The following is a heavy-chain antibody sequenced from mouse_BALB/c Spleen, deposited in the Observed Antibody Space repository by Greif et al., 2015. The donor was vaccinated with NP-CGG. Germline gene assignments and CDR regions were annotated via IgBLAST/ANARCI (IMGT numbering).Heavy chain of an antibody. CDR3: TTLYYGNYVYYAMDY. Sequence: QVQLQQPGAELVRPGASVKLSCKASGYTFTSYWINWVKQRPGQGLEWIGNIYPSDSYTNYNQKFKDKATLTVDKSSSTAYMQLSSPTSEDSAVYYCTTLYYGNYVYYAMDYWGQGTSVNVSS. D-gene: IGHD2-1*01. CDR1: GYTFTSYW. J-gene: IGHJ4*01. V-gene: IGHV1-69*02. CDR2: IYPSDSYT.